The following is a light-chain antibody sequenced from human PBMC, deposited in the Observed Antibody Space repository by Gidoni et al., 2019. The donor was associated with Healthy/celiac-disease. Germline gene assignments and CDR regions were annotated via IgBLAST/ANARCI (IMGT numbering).Light chain of an antibody. CDR2: LGS. J-gene: IGKJ4*01. V-gene: IGKV2-28*01. CDR3: MQALQIALT. CDR1: QSLLHSNGYNY. Sequence: DMVMTQSPLSLPVTPGEPASISCRSSQSLLHSNGYNYLDWYLQKPGQSPQLLIYLGSNRASGVPDRFSDSGSGTDFTLKISRVEAEDVGVYYCMQALQIALTFGGGTKVEIK.